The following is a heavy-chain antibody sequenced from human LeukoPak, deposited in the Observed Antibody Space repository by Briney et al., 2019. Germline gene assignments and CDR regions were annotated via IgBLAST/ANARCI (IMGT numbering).Heavy chain of an antibody. CDR1: GFTVSTNY. J-gene: IGHJ4*02. CDR2: IYSGGDT. Sequence: PGGSLRLSCAASGFTVSTNYMTWVRQAPGKGLKWVSVIYSGGDTYYADSVKGRFTISRESSKNTLFLQMNSLRAEDTAVYYCAKEGFDSWGQGTLVTVSS. V-gene: IGHV3-53*01. CDR3: AKEGFDS.